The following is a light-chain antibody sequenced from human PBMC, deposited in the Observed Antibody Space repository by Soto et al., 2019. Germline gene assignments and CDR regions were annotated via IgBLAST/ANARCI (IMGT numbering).Light chain of an antibody. CDR3: YSYAGSSTYA. CDR1: SSDVGSYSL. V-gene: IGLV2-23*02. J-gene: IGLJ1*01. CDR2: EVS. Sequence: QSALTQPASVSGSPGQSITISCTGTSSDVGSYSLVSWYQQHPGKAPKLMIDEVSKRPSGVSTRFSGSKAGNTASLTISGLQAEDESDYYCYSYAGSSTYAFGTGTKLTVL.